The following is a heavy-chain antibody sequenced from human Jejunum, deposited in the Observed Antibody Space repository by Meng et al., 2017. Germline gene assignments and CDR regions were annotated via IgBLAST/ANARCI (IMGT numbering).Heavy chain of an antibody. CDR2: FSGSVTIT. J-gene: IGHJ4*02. Sequence: GGSLRLSCAASGFDFSSYAMSWICQTPGKGLEWVAAFSGSVTITFYADSVGGRFTISKDISKNTLYLQMDGLRVEDSAVYYCAKGGYSYGYIDYWGQGTLVTVSS. CDR1: GFDFSSYA. V-gene: IGHV3-23*01. CDR3: AKGGYSYGYIDY. D-gene: IGHD5-18*01.